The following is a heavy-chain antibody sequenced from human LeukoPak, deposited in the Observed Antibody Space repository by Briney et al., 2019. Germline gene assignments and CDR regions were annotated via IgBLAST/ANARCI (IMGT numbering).Heavy chain of an antibody. CDR2: IYYSGST. CDR1: GGSISSSSYN. V-gene: IGHV4-61*05. CDR3: ARGGDFDWLALSVPTFDP. J-gene: IGHJ5*02. Sequence: PSETLSLTRTVSGGSISSSSYNWGWIRQPPGKGLEWIGYIYYSGSTNYNPSLKSRVTISVDTSKNQFSLKLSSVTAADTAVYYCARGGDFDWLALSVPTFDPWGQGTLVTVSS. D-gene: IGHD3-9*01.